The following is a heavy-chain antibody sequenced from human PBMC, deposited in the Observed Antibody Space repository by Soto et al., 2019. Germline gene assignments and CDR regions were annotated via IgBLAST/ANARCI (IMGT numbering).Heavy chain of an antibody. CDR2: ISSSGSTI. V-gene: IGHV3-11*01. Sequence: QVQLVASGGGLVKPGGSLRLSCAASGFTFSDYYMSWIRQAPGKGLEWVSYISSSGSTIYYADSVKGRFTISRDNAKNPLYLQMSSLRAEDTAVYYCARRPAPVAGRVPYWYFDLWGRGTLITVSS. CDR1: GFTFSDYY. CDR3: ARRPAPVAGRVPYWYFDL. J-gene: IGHJ2*01. D-gene: IGHD6-19*01.